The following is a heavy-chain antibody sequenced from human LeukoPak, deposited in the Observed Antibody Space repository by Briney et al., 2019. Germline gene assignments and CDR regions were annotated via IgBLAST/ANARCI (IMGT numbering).Heavy chain of an antibody. CDR2: ITDNGLSI. V-gene: IGHV3-21*01. J-gene: IGHJ4*02. CDR1: GFTFKNYH. Sequence: GGSLRLSCAAAGFTFKNYHMNWVRQVPGKGPEWVSSITDNGLSIYYADSVKGRFTISRDNAENSLYLQMDSLRAEDTAVYCCARGAVSGSSYFDYWGLGTLVTVSS. CDR3: ARGAVSGSSYFDY. D-gene: IGHD6-19*01.